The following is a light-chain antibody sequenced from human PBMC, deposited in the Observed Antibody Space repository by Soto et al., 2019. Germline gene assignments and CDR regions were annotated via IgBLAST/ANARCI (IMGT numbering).Light chain of an antibody. CDR2: GAS. CDR1: QSVSSSY. Sequence: EIVLTQSPGTLSLSPGERATLSCRASQSVSSSYLAWYQQKPGQAPRLLIYGASYRATGIPDRFSGRGSGTDFTLTIGRLAPEDFAGYYCQQYDDSLSSFTFGQGTNLEIK. CDR3: QQYDDSLSSFT. V-gene: IGKV3-20*01. J-gene: IGKJ2*01.